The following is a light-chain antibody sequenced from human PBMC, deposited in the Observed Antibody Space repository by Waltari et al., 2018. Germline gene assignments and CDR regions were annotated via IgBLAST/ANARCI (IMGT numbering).Light chain of an antibody. V-gene: IGKV1-5*03. CDR3: QRYDDYPPT. CDR2: KAS. CDR1: QSISHW. Sequence: DIQMTQSPSTLSASVGDRVTITCRASQSISHWLAWYQQKPGKAPKLLISKASSLEKEGPSRFSGSGSGTEFTLTITNLQPDDVATFYCQRYDDYPPTFGGGTKVEIK. J-gene: IGKJ4*01.